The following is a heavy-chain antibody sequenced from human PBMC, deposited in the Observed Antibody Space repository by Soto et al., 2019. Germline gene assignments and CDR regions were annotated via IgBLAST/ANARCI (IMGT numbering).Heavy chain of an antibody. CDR1: GSSISSGGYY. Sequence: PSETLSLTCTVSGSSISSGGYYWSWIRQHPGKGLEWIGYIYYSGSTYYNPSLKSRVTISVDTSKNQFSLKLSSVTAADTAVYYCARDAGLTMVRGVSTYYFDYWGQGTLVTVSS. V-gene: IGHV4-31*03. D-gene: IGHD3-10*01. J-gene: IGHJ4*02. CDR3: ARDAGLTMVRGVSTYYFDY. CDR2: IYYSGST.